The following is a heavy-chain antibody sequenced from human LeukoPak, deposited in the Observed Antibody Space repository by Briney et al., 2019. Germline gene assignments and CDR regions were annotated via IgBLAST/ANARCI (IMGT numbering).Heavy chain of an antibody. J-gene: IGHJ5*02. D-gene: IGHD4-17*01. CDR1: GYTFTGYY. V-gene: IGHV1-2*02. CDR3: ARPNGDYHNWFDP. Sequence: ASVMVSCKASGYTFTGYYIHWVGQAPGQGLEWMGWINPNSGDTNYAQKFQDRVTLSRDTSISTAYMELTNLGSDDTAVYYCARPNGDYHNWFDPWGQGTLATVS. CDR2: INPNSGDT.